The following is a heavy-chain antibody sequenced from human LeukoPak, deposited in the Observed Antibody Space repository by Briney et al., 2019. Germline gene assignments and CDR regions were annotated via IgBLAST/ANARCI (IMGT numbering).Heavy chain of an antibody. V-gene: IGHV4-34*01. CDR1: GGSFSGYY. Sequence: SETLSLTCAVCGGSFSGYYWSWIRQPPGKGLEWIGEINHSGSTNYNPSLKSRVTISVDTTKNQFSLKLSSVTAADTAVYYCAREVAVAGLGYFDYWGQGTLVTVSS. CDR2: INHSGST. J-gene: IGHJ4*02. D-gene: IGHD6-19*01. CDR3: AREVAVAGLGYFDY.